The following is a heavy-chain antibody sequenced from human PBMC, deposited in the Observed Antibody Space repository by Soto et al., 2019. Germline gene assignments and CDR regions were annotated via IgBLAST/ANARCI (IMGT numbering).Heavy chain of an antibody. CDR1: GYTFTSYA. D-gene: IGHD2-21*02. J-gene: IGHJ4*02. CDR3: ARSIVVVTALDY. V-gene: IGHV1-3*01. Sequence: ASVKVSCKASGYTFTSYAMHWVRQAPGQRLEWMGWINAGNGNTKYSQKFQGRVTITRDTSASTAYMELSSLRSEDTAVYYCARSIVVVTALDYWGQETLVTFSS. CDR2: INAGNGNT.